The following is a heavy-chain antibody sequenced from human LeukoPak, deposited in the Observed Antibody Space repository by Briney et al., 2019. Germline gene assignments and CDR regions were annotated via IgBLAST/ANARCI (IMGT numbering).Heavy chain of an antibody. D-gene: IGHD1-1*01. Sequence: GGSLRLSCAASGFTFSSYDMTWVRQAPGRGLEWVSSIRPSGDNTYYGDSVKGRFTISRDNAKNSLYLQMNSLRAEDTAVYYCARVAPLEYYYYYYMDVWGKGTTVTVSS. CDR2: IRPSGDNT. V-gene: IGHV3-21*01. CDR1: GFTFSSYD. J-gene: IGHJ6*03. CDR3: ARVAPLEYYYYYYMDV.